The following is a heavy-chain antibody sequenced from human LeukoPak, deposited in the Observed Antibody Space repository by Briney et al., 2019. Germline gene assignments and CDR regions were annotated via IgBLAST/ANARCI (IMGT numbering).Heavy chain of an antibody. Sequence: GGSLRLSCAASGLTVSSNYMSWVRQAPGKGLEWVSVIYSGGNTYYADSVKGRFTISRDNSKNTLYLQMNSLRAEDTAVYYCARDALIDYSRPFDIWGQGTMVTASS. J-gene: IGHJ3*02. D-gene: IGHD3-16*01. V-gene: IGHV3-53*01. CDR1: GLTVSSNY. CDR2: IYSGGNT. CDR3: ARDALIDYSRPFDI.